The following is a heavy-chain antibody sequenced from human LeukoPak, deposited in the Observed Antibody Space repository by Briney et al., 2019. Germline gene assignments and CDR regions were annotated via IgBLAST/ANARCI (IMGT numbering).Heavy chain of an antibody. CDR2: IYYSGST. CDR3: ARLGGYSYGYFDY. D-gene: IGHD5-18*01. J-gene: IGHJ4*02. Sequence: PSETLSLTCTVSGGSFSTYHWSWIRQPPGKGLEWIGYIYYSGSTYYNPSLKSRVTISVDTSKNQFSLKLSSVTAADTAVYYCARLGGYSYGYFDYWGQGTLVTVSS. CDR1: GGSFSTYH. V-gene: IGHV4-59*01.